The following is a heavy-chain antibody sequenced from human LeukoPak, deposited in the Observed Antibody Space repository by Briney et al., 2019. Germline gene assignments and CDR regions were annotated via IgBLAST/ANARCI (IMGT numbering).Heavy chain of an antibody. D-gene: IGHD3-22*01. CDR2: FDPEDGET. J-gene: IGHJ4*02. Sequence: ASVKVSCKVSGYTLTELSVHWVRQLPGKGLEWMGGFDPEDGETNYVQKFQGRVTMTEDTSTDTAYMELSSLRCEDRAVYYCATVSRGYYDSSDYLDFDYWGQGTLVTVSS. CDR1: GYTLTELS. V-gene: IGHV1-24*01. CDR3: ATVSRGYYDSSDYLDFDY.